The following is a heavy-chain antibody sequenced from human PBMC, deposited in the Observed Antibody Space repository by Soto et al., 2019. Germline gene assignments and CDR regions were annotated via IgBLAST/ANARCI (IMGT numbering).Heavy chain of an antibody. CDR2: IYWDDDK. J-gene: IGHJ4*02. Sequence: LSLACRSCWFSYHKNRKGVGWIRQPPGKALEWLALIYWDDDKRYSPSLKSRLTITKDTSKNQVVLTMTNMDPVDTATYYCAPTVGDSSGSITFDYWGQRTLVTV. CDR1: WFSYHKNRKG. V-gene: IGHV2-5*02. CDR3: APTVGDSSGSITFDY. D-gene: IGHD3-22*01.